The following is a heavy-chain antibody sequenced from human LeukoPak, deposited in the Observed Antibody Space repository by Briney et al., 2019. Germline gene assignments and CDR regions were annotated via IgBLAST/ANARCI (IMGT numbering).Heavy chain of an antibody. CDR3: ARDPTNLLWFGERTFDI. CDR2: ISAYNGNT. V-gene: IGHV1-18*01. CDR1: GYTFTSYG. J-gene: IGHJ3*02. D-gene: IGHD3-10*01. Sequence: ASVKVSCKASGYTFTSYGISWVRQAPGQGLEWMGWISAYNGNTNYAQKLQGRVTMTTDTSTSTAYMELRSLRSDDTAVYYCARDPTNLLWFGERTFDIWGQGTMVTVSS.